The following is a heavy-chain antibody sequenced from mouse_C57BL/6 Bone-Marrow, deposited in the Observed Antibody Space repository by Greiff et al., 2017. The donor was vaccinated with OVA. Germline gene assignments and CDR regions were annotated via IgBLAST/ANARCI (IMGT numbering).Heavy chain of an antibody. CDR2: IRSKSSNYAT. CDR1: GFTFNTYA. D-gene: IGHD2-2*01. CDR3: VRDRSYGYDRDAMDY. Sequence: EVQRVESGGGLVQPKGSLKLSCAASGFTFNTYAMHWVRQAPGKGLEWVARIRSKSSNYATYYADSVKDRFTISRDDSQSMLYLQMNNLKTEDTAMYYCVRDRSYGYDRDAMDYWGQGTSVTVSS. J-gene: IGHJ4*01. V-gene: IGHV10-3*01.